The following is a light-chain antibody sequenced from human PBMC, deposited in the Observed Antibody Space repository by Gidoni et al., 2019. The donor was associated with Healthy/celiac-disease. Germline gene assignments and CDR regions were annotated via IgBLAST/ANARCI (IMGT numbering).Light chain of an antibody. CDR1: QSISSY. CDR2: AAA. V-gene: IGKV1-39*01. J-gene: IGKJ5*01. Sequence: IQMTQSPSSLSASVGDRVTITCRASQSISSYLNWYQQKPGKAPKLLIYAAASLQSGVPSRFSGSGSGTDVTLTISRLQPEDFATYYCQQSYSTLITFGQGTRLEIK. CDR3: QQSYSTLIT.